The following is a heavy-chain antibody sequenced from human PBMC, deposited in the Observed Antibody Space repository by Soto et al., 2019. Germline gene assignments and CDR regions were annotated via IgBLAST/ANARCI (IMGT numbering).Heavy chain of an antibody. V-gene: IGHV4-34*01. CDR3: ARDTPRCSGGSCYLGWFDP. D-gene: IGHD2-15*01. Sequence: SETLSLTCAVYGGSFSGYYWSWIRQPPGKGLEWIGEINHSGSTNYNPSLKSRVTISVDTSKNQFSLKLSSVTAADTAVYYCARDTPRCSGGSCYLGWFDPWGQGTLVTVSS. CDR2: INHSGST. CDR1: GGSFSGYY. J-gene: IGHJ5*02.